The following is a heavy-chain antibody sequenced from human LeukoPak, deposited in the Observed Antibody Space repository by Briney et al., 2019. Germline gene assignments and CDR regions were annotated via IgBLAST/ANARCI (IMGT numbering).Heavy chain of an antibody. CDR3: ARWVGSKYYFDY. CDR1: GYTFTGYY. CDR2: INPNSGGT. J-gene: IGHJ4*02. V-gene: IGHV1-2*02. Sequence: ASVKVSCKASGYTFTGYYMHWVRRAPGQGLEWMGWINPNSGGTNYAQKFQGRVTMTRDTSISTAYMELSRLRSDDTAVYYCARWVGSKYYFDYWGQGTLVTVSS. D-gene: IGHD4-11*01.